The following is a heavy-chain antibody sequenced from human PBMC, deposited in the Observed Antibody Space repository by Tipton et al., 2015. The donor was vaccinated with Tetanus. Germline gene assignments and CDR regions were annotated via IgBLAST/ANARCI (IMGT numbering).Heavy chain of an antibody. CDR3: ARGGNEYGDPPDY. CDR2: IYYRGSI. Sequence: TLSLTCAVSGISIGSANYYWSWIRHHPRKGLEWIGYIYYRGSIHYNPSLQSRVFISLDTSANQFSLKLNSVTAADTAVYYCARGGNEYGDPPDYWGQGTLVTVSS. V-gene: IGHV4-31*11. D-gene: IGHD4-17*01. CDR1: GISIGSANYY. J-gene: IGHJ4*02.